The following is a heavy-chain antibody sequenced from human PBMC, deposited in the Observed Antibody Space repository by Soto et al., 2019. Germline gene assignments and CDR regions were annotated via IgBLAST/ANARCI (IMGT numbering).Heavy chain of an antibody. CDR3: ARAPGAAAGSWFDP. CDR2: INPNSGGT. D-gene: IGHD6-13*01. V-gene: IGHV1-2*02. Sequence: ASVKVSCKASGYTFTGYYMHWVRQAPGQGLEWMGWINPNSGGTNYAQKFQGRVTMTRDTSISTAYMELSRLRSDDTAVYYCARAPGAAAGSWFDPWGQGTLVTVSS. CDR1: GYTFTGYY. J-gene: IGHJ5*02.